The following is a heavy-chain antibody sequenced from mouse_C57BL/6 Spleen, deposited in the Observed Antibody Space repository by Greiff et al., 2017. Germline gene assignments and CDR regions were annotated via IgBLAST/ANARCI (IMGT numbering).Heavy chain of an antibody. Sequence: VKLQQPGAELVMPGASVKLSCKASGYTFTSYWMHWVKQRPGQGLEWIGEIDPSGSYTNYNQKFMGKSTLTADKSSSTAYMQLSSLPSEDSAVYSSASLLRGGAIDYWGQGTSVTVSS. CDR3: ASLLRGGAIDY. CDR1: GYTFTSYW. V-gene: IGHV1-69*01. J-gene: IGHJ4*01. CDR2: IDPSGSYT. D-gene: IGHD1-1*01.